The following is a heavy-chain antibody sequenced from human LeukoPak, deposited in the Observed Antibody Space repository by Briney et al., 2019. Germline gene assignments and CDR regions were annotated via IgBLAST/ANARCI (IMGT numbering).Heavy chain of an antibody. V-gene: IGHV1-24*01. J-gene: IGHJ4*02. CDR1: GYTLTELS. CDR3: ATDRSGSYLFDY. Sequence: ASVKVSCKLSGYTLTELSMHWVREAPGKGLEWMGGFDPEDGETIYAQKFQGRVTMTEDTSTDTAYMELSSLRSEDTAVYYCATDRSGSYLFDYWGQGTLVTVSS. CDR2: FDPEDGET. D-gene: IGHD1-26*01.